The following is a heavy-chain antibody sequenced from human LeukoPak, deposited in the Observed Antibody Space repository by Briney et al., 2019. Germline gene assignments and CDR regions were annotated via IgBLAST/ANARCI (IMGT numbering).Heavy chain of an antibody. V-gene: IGHV3-64*02. Sequence: GGSLRLSCVGFGFTFSTCPMHWVRQSPGKGLEFVSSISSDGGRTYYADSMKERFTISRDNSKNTLYLQMDSLSAEDMAVYYCARDLYGYWFDPWGQGTLVTVSS. CDR3: ARDLYGYWFDP. J-gene: IGHJ5*02. CDR1: GFTFSTCP. D-gene: IGHD3-10*01. CDR2: ISSDGGRT.